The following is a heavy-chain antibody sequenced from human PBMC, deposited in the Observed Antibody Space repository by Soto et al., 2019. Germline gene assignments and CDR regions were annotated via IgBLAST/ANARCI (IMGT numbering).Heavy chain of an antibody. CDR1: GFSLTTRGVG. Sequence: QITLKESGPTLVKPTQTLTQTGTFSGFSLTTRGVGVGWIHQPPGKALECLALIYWDDDKRYSPSLQSRLSITKDTSKNQVVLTMTHVDPVDTATYYCAHIPNYYQYDWFDPWGQGTLVSVSS. D-gene: IGHD3-16*01. CDR2: IYWDDDK. CDR3: AHIPNYYQYDWFDP. J-gene: IGHJ5*02. V-gene: IGHV2-5*02.